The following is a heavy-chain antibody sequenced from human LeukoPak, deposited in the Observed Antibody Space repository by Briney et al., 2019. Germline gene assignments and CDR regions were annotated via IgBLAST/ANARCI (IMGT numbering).Heavy chain of an antibody. J-gene: IGHJ4*02. Sequence: PGGSLRLSCAASGFTFSSYGMHWVRQAPGKGLEWVAFIRYDGSKKYYADSVKGRFTISRDNSKNTLYLQMNSLRAEDTAVYYCARRAGAYSHPYDYWGQGTLVTVSS. CDR2: IRYDGSKK. V-gene: IGHV3-30*02. CDR1: GFTFSSYG. D-gene: IGHD4/OR15-4a*01. CDR3: ARRAGAYSHPYDY.